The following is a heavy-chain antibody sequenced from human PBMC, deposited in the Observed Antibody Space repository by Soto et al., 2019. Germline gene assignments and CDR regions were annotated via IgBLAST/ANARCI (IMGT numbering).Heavy chain of an antibody. D-gene: IGHD1-26*01. Sequence: EVQLLESGGGLVQPGGSLRLSCAASGFTFGSYAMSWVRQAPGKGLEWVSLISGTGDSSEYANSVKGRFTISRDYSKTTVFLQMNSLRAEDTAVYFCAKDSSVTASGSGGWFDPWGPGTLVIVSS. J-gene: IGHJ5*02. CDR1: GFTFGSYA. V-gene: IGHV3-23*01. CDR3: AKDSSVTASGSGGWFDP. CDR2: ISGTGDSS.